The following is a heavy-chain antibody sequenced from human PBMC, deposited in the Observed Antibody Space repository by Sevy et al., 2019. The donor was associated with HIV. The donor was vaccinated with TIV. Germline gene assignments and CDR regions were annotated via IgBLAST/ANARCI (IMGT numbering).Heavy chain of an antibody. CDR3: VKEGGGEGGDH. CDR2: IKYNGRNK. Sequence: GGSLRLSCAASGFSFSSYGMHWVRQAQGKGLEWMSYIKYNGRNKDYEDSVKGRLTISRDNSKNTLYLQMNSLRVEDTAVFYCVKEGGGEGGDHWGQGTLVTVSS. CDR1: GFSFSSYG. V-gene: IGHV3-30*02. J-gene: IGHJ4*02. D-gene: IGHD2-21*01.